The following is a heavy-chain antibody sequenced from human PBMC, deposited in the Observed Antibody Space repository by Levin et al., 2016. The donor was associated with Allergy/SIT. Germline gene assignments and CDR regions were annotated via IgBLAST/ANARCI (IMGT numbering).Heavy chain of an antibody. CDR2: ISSSSSYI. J-gene: IGHJ4*02. Sequence: GGSLRLSCAASGFTFSSYSMNWVRQAPGKGLEWVSSISSSSSYIYYADSVKGRFTISRDNAKNSLYLQMNSLRAEDTAVYYCARSSEIYYFDYWGQGTLVTVSS. CDR3: ARSSEIYYFDY. CDR1: GFTFSSYS. V-gene: IGHV3-21*01.